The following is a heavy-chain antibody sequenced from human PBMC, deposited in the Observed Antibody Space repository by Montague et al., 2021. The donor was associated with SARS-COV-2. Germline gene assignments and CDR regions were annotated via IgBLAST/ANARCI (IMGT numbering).Heavy chain of an antibody. J-gene: IGHJ6*02. CDR1: GGSISSYY. CDR2: IYYSGST. V-gene: IGHV4-59*01. CDR3: AREASGFDYYYGMDV. D-gene: IGHD3-3*01. Sequence: SETLSLTCTVSGGSISSYYWSWIRQSPGKGLEWIGYIYYSGSTNYNPSLKSRVTISVDTSKNQFSLKLSSVTAADTAVYYCAREASGFDYYYGMDVWGQGTTVTVSS.